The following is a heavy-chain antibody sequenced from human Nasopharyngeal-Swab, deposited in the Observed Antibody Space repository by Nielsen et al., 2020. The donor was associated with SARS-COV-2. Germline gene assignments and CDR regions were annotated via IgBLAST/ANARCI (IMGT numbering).Heavy chain of an antibody. J-gene: IGHJ3*02. D-gene: IGHD3-22*01. V-gene: IGHV1-18*01. Sequence: ASVKVSCKASGYTFTSYGISWVRQAPGQGLEWMGWISAYNGNTNYAQKLQGRVTMTTDTSTSTAYMELRSLRSDDTAVYYCARDSISRVSGCLHPEVDAFDIWGQGTMVTVSS. CDR3: ARDSISRVSGCLHPEVDAFDI. CDR2: ISAYNGNT. CDR1: GYTFTSYG.